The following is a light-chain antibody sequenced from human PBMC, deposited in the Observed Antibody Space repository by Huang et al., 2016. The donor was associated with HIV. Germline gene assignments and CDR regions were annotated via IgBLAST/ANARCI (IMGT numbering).Light chain of an antibody. CDR2: GTS. CDR3: QQYGTSPRT. CDR1: QNFRNSY. Sequence: EIVLTQSPGTLSLSPGERATLSCRASQNFRNSYLAWYQQKLGQPPRLLIYGTSSRATGISDRFRGSGSGTDFTLTISRLEPEEFAVYCCQQYGTSPRTFGQGTKLEIK. J-gene: IGKJ2*01. V-gene: IGKV3-20*01.